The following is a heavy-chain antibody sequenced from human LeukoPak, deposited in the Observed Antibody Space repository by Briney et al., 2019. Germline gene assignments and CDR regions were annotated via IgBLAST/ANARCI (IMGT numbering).Heavy chain of an antibody. CDR1: GFTFSTYW. CDR2: IKSDGSST. Sequence: GGSLRLSCAASGFTFSTYWMHWVRQAPGKGLVWVSRIKSDGSSTSYADSAKGRFTISRDNAKNTLYLQMNSLRAEDTAVYYYGRGPAYHGDGPGFWGQGTLVTVSS. CDR3: GRGPAYHGDGPGF. J-gene: IGHJ4*02. V-gene: IGHV3-74*01. D-gene: IGHD3-10*01.